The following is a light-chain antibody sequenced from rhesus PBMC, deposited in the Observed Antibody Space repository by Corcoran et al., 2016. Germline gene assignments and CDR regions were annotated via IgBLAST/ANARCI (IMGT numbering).Light chain of an antibody. V-gene: IGKV1-22*01. CDR3: LQYSSSPYS. J-gene: IGKJ2*01. Sequence: DIQMTQSPSSLSASVGDTVTITCRASQSISSWLDWYQQKPGKAPKLLIKKASSLQSGVPSRFSGSGLGTDFTLTFSSLQPEDFATYYCLQYSSSPYSFGQGTKVEIK. CDR1: QSISSW. CDR2: KAS.